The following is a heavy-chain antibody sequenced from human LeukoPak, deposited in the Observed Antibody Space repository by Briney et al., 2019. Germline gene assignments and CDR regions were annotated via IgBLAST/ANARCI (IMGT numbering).Heavy chain of an antibody. Sequence: SETLSLTCTVSGGSISSYYWSWIRQPPGKGLGWIGYIYYSGSTSYNPSLKSRVTISVDTSKNQFSLKLSSVTAADTAVYYCAREEALGSGSFDYWGQGTLVTVSS. V-gene: IGHV4-59*01. J-gene: IGHJ4*02. CDR1: GGSISSYY. D-gene: IGHD1-26*01. CDR3: AREEALGSGSFDY. CDR2: IYYSGST.